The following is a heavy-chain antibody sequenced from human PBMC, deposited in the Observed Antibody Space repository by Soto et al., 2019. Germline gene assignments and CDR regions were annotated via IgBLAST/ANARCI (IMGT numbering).Heavy chain of an antibody. CDR2: ISGSGGST. CDR1: GFTFSSYA. Sequence: EVQLLESGGGLVQPGGSLRLSCAASGFTFSSYAMTWVRQAPGKGLEWVSAISGSGGSTYYADSVKGQFTISRDNSKNTLYLQMNSLRAEDTAVYYCASDPGQLVTPYWGQGTLVTVSA. V-gene: IGHV3-23*01. CDR3: ASDPGQLVTPY. J-gene: IGHJ4*02. D-gene: IGHD3-9*01.